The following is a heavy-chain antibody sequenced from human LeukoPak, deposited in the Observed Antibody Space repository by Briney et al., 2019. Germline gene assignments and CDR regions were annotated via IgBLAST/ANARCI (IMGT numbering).Heavy chain of an antibody. Sequence: SQTLSLTCAISGDSVSSNSATWNWIRQSPSIGLEWLGRTYYRSRWYNDYAVSVKGRITINPDSSKNQFSLQLNSVTPEDTAVYYCARSRAAGNFLFFDYWGQGTLVTVSS. V-gene: IGHV6-1*01. CDR2: TYYRSRWYN. J-gene: IGHJ4*02. D-gene: IGHD4-23*01. CDR1: GDSVSSNSAT. CDR3: ARSRAAGNFLFFDY.